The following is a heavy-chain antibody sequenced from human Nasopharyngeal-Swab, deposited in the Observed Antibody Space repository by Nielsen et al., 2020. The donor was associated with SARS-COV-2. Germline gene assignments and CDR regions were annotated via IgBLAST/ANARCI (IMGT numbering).Heavy chain of an antibody. Sequence: WILQPPGKGLEWIGSIYYSGSTYYNPSLKSRVTISVDTSKNQFSLKLSSVTAADTAVYYCATERAIAVAGTFGAKFDYWGQGTLVTVSS. D-gene: IGHD6-19*01. CDR2: IYYSGST. J-gene: IGHJ4*02. CDR3: ATERAIAVAGTFGAKFDY. V-gene: IGHV4-39*01.